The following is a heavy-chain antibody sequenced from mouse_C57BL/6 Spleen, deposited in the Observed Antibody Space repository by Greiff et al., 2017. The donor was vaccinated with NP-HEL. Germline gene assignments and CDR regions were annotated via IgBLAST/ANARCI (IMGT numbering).Heavy chain of an antibody. CDR3: ARKRGETGTGDYAMDY. J-gene: IGHJ4*01. CDR2: IWSGGST. V-gene: IGHV2-2*01. D-gene: IGHD4-1*01. CDR1: GFSLTSYG. Sequence: QVQLKQSGPGLVQPSQSLSITCTVSGFSLTSYGVHWVRQSPGKGLEWLGVIWSGGSTDYNAAFISRLSISKDNSKSQVFFKMNSLQADDTAIYYCARKRGETGTGDYAMDYWGQGTSVTVSS.